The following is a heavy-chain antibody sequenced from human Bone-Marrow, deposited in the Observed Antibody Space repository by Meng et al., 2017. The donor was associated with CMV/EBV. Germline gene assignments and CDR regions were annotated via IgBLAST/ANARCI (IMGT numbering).Heavy chain of an antibody. D-gene: IGHD1-26*01. CDR3: ASPTRYSGSESAFDI. J-gene: IGHJ3*02. Sequence: KVSCKASGGTFSSYAISWVRQAPGQGLEWMGGIIPIFGTANYAQKFQGRVTITTDESTSTAYMELSSLRSEDTAVYYCASPTRYSGSESAFDIWGQGTMVTVSS. V-gene: IGHV1-69*05. CDR2: IIPIFGTA. CDR1: GGTFSSYA.